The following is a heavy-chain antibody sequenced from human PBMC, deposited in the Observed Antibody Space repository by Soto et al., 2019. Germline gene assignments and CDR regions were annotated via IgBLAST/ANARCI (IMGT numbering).Heavy chain of an antibody. CDR2: IYYSGST. J-gene: IGHJ5*02. D-gene: IGHD1-26*01. CDR1: GGSISSGGYY. Sequence: PSETLSLTCTVSGGSISSGGYYWSWIRQHPGKGLEWIGYIYYSGSTYYNPSLKSRVTISVDTSKNQFSLKLSSVTAADTAVYYCARERSASGWFDPWGQGTLVTVSS. V-gene: IGHV4-31*03. CDR3: ARERSASGWFDP.